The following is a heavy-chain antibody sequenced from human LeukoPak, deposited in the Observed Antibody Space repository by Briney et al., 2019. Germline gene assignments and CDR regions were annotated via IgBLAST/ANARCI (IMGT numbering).Heavy chain of an antibody. CDR1: GYSFTSYW. D-gene: IGHD5-24*01. J-gene: IGHJ4*02. CDR3: ARHGDGYNPGPDY. Sequence: GESLKISCKGSGYSFTSYWIGWVRQMPGKGLEWMGIIYPGNSDTRYSPSFQGQVTISADKSISTAYLQWSSLKASDTATYYCARHGDGYNPGPDYWGQGTLVTVSS. CDR2: IYPGNSDT. V-gene: IGHV5-51*01.